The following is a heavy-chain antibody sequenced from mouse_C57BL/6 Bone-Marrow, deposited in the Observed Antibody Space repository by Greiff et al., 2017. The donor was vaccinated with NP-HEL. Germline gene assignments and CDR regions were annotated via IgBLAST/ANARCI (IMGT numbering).Heavy chain of an antibody. CDR1: GYTFTSYW. J-gene: IGHJ2*01. Sequence: QVQLQQSGAELVKPGASVKMSCKASGYTFTSYWITWVKQRPGQGLEWIGDIYPGSGSTNYNEKFKSKATLTVDTSSSTAYMQLSSLTSEDSAVYYCARMNYDGSPPFFDDWGQGTTLTVSS. CDR2: IYPGSGST. D-gene: IGHD1-1*01. CDR3: ARMNYDGSPPFFDD. V-gene: IGHV1-55*01.